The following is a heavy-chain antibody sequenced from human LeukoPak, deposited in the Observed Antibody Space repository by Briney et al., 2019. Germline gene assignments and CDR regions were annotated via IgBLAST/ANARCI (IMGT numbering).Heavy chain of an antibody. D-gene: IGHD3-22*01. CDR3: ARTVMIVVVMFDY. CDR1: GFTVSSNY. CDR2: IYSGGST. V-gene: IGHV3-53*01. Sequence: GGSLRLSCAASGFTVSSNYMSWVRQAPGKGLEWVSVIYSGGSTYYADSVKGRFTISRDNSKNTLYLQMNSLRAEDTAVYYCARTVMIVVVMFDYWGQGTLVTVSS. J-gene: IGHJ4*02.